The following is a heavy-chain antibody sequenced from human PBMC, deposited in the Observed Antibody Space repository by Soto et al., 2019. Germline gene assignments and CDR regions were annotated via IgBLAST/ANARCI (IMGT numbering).Heavy chain of an antibody. CDR3: ARVIRRNARRYTAMAYYYYGMDV. J-gene: IGHJ6*02. V-gene: IGHV1-3*01. D-gene: IGHD5-18*01. CDR2: INAGNGNT. Sequence: GASVKVSCKASGYTFTSYAMHWVRQAPGQRLEWMGWINAGNGNTKYSQKFQGRVTITRDTSASTAYMELSSLRSEDTAVYYCARVIRRNARRYTAMAYYYYGMDVWGPGTPVTVSS. CDR1: GYTFTSYA.